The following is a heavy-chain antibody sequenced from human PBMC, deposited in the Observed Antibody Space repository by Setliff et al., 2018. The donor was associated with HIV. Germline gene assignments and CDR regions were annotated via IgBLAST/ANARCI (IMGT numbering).Heavy chain of an antibody. J-gene: IGHJ4*02. V-gene: IGHV4-39*02. CDR1: GASISSGAYY. Sequence: SETLSLTCTVSGASISSGAYYWSWVRQPAGKGLEWIGHIHYTGNTYHNPSLKSRVTISVEASKNQISLKLTAVTAADSAVYYCAREGDGIDFWGQGTLVTVSS. CDR2: IHYTGNT. D-gene: IGHD2-21*02. CDR3: AREGDGIDF.